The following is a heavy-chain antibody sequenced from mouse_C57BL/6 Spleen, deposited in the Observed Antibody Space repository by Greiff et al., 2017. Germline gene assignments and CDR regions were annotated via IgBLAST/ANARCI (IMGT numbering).Heavy chain of an antibody. Sequence: EVKLMESGGGLVKPGGSLKLSCAASGFTFSDYGMHWVRQAPEKGLEWVAYISSGSSTIYYADTVKGRFTISRDNAKNTLFLQMTSLRSEDTAMYYCARKRVTGLDYWGQGTTLTVSS. CDR1: GFTFSDYG. CDR2: ISSGSSTI. V-gene: IGHV5-17*01. J-gene: IGHJ2*01. D-gene: IGHD2-1*01. CDR3: ARKRVTGLDY.